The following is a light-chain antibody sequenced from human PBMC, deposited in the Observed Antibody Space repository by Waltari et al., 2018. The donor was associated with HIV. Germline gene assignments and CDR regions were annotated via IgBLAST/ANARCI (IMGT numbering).Light chain of an antibody. CDR1: QSVSSN. V-gene: IGKV3-15*01. CDR2: GAS. J-gene: IGKJ1*01. CDR3: QQYHNWPRT. Sequence: EIVMTQSLATLSVSPGEKVTLSCRASQSVSSNLAWYQQKPGQAPGLLIYGASTRAAGIPARFSGSGAGREFTLSISSLQSEDFAVYYCQQYHNWPRTFGQGTKVEI.